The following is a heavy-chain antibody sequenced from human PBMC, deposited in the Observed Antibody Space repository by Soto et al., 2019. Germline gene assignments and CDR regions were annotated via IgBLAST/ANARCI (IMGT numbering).Heavy chain of an antibody. CDR2: IYWDDDK. CDR3: AHRPSTVTWWFDP. V-gene: IGHV2-5*02. CDR1: GFSLTTSGVG. J-gene: IGHJ5*02. Sequence: QITLKESGPTLVKPTQTLTLTCTFSGFSLTTSGVGVGWIRQPPGKALEWLALIYWDDDKRYSPSLKSRLTITKYTSKTQIVPTMAYMDPAEQTTYFCAHRPSTVTWWFDPWGQESLVTGSS. D-gene: IGHD4-17*01.